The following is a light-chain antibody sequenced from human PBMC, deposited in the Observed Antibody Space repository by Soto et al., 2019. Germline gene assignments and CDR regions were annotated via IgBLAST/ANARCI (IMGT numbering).Light chain of an antibody. CDR3: AAWDDGLNGSWV. J-gene: IGLJ3*02. CDR2: SNN. CDR1: SSNIGSNT. Sequence: QSVLTQPPSASGTPGQRVAISCSGSSSNIGSNTVNWYQQLPGTAPKLLIYSNNQRPSGVPDRFSASKSGTSASLAISGLQSEDEAEYYCAAWDDGLNGSWVFGGGTKLTVL. V-gene: IGLV1-44*01.